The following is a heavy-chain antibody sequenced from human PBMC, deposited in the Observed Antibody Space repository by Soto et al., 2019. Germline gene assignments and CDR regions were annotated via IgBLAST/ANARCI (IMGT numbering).Heavy chain of an antibody. V-gene: IGHV3-48*01. CDR1: GFTFSSYS. CDR3: VREDRGGWVPAAYFDY. CDR2: ISSSSSTI. Sequence: EVQLVESGGGLVQPGGSLRLSCAASGFTFSSYSMNWVRQAPGKGLEWVSYISSSSSTIYYADSVKGRFTISRDNAKNSLYLQMNSLRAEDTAVYYCVREDRGGWVPAAYFDYWGQGTMVTVSS. J-gene: IGHJ4*02. D-gene: IGHD2-2*01.